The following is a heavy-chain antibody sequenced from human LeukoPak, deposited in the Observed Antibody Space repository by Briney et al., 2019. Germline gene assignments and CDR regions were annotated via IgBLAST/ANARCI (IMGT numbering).Heavy chain of an antibody. CDR1: GFTFDDYA. CDR3: AKDMRYYGMDV. Sequence: PGGSLRLSCAASGFTFDDYAMHWVRQAPGKGLEWVSGISWNSGSIGYADSVKGRFTISRDNAKNSLYLQMNSLRAEDTALYYCAKDMRYYGMDVWGQGTTVTVSS. J-gene: IGHJ6*02. V-gene: IGHV3-9*01. CDR2: ISWNSGSI.